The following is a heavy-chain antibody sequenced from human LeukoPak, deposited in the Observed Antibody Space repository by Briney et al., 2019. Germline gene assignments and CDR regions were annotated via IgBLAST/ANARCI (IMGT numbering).Heavy chain of an antibody. V-gene: IGHV4-30-2*01. CDR1: TGSITSGGYS. CDR3: ASSACSSTSCYPTPDY. Sequence: SQTLSLTCTVSTGSITSGGYSWNWIRQAPGKGLEWIGYIHHNENTYSNPSLKGRVTMSLDTSKNQFSLKLSSVTAADTAVYYCASSACSSTSCYPTPDYWGQGTLVTVSS. D-gene: IGHD2-2*01. J-gene: IGHJ4*02. CDR2: IHHNENT.